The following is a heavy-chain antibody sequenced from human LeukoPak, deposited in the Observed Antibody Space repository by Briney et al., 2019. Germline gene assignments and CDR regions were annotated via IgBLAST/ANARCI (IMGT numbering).Heavy chain of an antibody. V-gene: IGHV4-31*03. D-gene: IGHD3-3*01. J-gene: IGHJ4*02. Sequence: TSETLSLTCTASGGSISSGGYYWSWIRQHPGKGLEWIGYIYYSGSTYYNPSLKSRVTISVDTSENQFSLKLSSVTAADTAVYYCASAGYDFWSGYFDYWGQGTLVTVSS. CDR2: IYYSGST. CDR3: ASAGYDFWSGYFDY. CDR1: GGSISSGGYY.